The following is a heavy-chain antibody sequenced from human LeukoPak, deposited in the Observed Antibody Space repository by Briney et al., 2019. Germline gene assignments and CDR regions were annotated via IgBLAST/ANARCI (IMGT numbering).Heavy chain of an antibody. J-gene: IGHJ5*02. CDR1: GYTFTSYG. CDR3: ARDAKDIVVVVAAKAVRFDP. CDR2: ISAYNGNT. Sequence: ASVKVSCKASGYTFTSYGISLVRQAPGQGLEWMGWISAYNGNTNYAQKFQGRVTMTTDTSTSTAYMELRSLRSDDTAVYYCARDAKDIVVVVAAKAVRFDPWGQGTLVTVSS. D-gene: IGHD2-15*01. V-gene: IGHV1-18*01.